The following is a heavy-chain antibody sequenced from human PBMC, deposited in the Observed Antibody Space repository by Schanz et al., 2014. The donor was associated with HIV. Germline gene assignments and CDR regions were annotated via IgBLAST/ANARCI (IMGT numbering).Heavy chain of an antibody. CDR2: ISGSGGST. D-gene: IGHD6-19*01. CDR3: AKTSYGWYFDY. Sequence: VQLVESGGGVVQPGRSLRLSCAASGFMFSSHAMSWVRQAPGKGLEWVSAISGSGGSTYYADSVKGRFTISRDNSKNTLYLQMNSLRAEDTAIYYCAKTSYGWYFDYWGQGTLVTVSS. CDR1: GFMFSSHA. V-gene: IGHV3-23*04. J-gene: IGHJ4*02.